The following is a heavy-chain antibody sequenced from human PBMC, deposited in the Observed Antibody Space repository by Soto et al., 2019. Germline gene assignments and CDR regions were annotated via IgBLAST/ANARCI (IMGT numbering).Heavy chain of an antibody. CDR2: ISYDGSNK. D-gene: IGHD3-10*01. CDR1: GFTFSSYA. J-gene: IGHJ6*02. Sequence: GGSLRLSCAASGFTFSSYAMHWVRQAPGKGLEWVAVISYDGSNKYYADSVKGRFTISRDISKNTLYLQMNSLRAVDTAVYYCARAGGMDVWGQGTTVTSP. V-gene: IGHV3-30-3*01. CDR3: ARAGGMDV.